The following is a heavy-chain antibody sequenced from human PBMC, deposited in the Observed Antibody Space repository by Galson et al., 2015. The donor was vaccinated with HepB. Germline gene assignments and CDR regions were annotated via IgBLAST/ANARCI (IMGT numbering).Heavy chain of an antibody. V-gene: IGHV1-46*01. Sequence: SVKVSCKADGDTFTRCYFHWARQAPGQRLEWMGIINPSGVTTSYAEKFRGRVTMTGDTSTSTVYMELSSLTSEDTAVYYCAREKLGDRYYGMDVWGQGTTVTVSS. CDR2: INPSGVTT. J-gene: IGHJ6*02. D-gene: IGHD3-16*01. CDR1: GDTFTRCY. CDR3: AREKLGDRYYGMDV.